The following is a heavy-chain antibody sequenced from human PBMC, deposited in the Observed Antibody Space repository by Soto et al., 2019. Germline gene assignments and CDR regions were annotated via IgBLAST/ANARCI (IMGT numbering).Heavy chain of an antibody. V-gene: IGHV1-18*01. J-gene: IGHJ5*02. CDR2: ISAYNGNT. Sequence: GASVKVSCKASGYTFTSYGISWVRQAPGQGLEWMGWISAYNGNTNYAQKLQGRVTMTTDTSTSTAYMELRSLRSDDTAVYYWARVIGNWNYQSLNWFDPWGQGTLVTVSS. CDR3: ARVIGNWNYQSLNWFDP. D-gene: IGHD1-7*01. CDR1: GYTFTSYG.